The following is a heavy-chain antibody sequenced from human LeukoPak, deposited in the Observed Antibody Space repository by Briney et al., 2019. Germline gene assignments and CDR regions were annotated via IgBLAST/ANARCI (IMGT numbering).Heavy chain of an antibody. CDR2: IKSKGDGATT. CDR1: GFTFRNAW. D-gene: IGHD3-10*01. J-gene: IGHJ4*02. Sequence: GGSLRLSCAASGFTFRNAWMSWVRQAPGKGLEWVGRIKSKGDGATTDYAAPVKGRFIISRDDSENTPYLQMNHLEIEDTALYYCTTDLGLTMIRGVIVHWGQGTLVTVSS. CDR3: TTDLGLTMIRGVIVH. V-gene: IGHV3-15*01.